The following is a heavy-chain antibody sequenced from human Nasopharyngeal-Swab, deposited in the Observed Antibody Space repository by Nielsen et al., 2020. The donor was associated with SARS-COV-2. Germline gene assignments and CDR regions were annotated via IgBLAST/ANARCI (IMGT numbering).Heavy chain of an antibody. J-gene: IGHJ4*02. D-gene: IGHD6-19*01. V-gene: IGHV1-46*01. Sequence: ASVKVSCKASGYPFTSYYMHWVRQAPGQGLEWMGTINPSGGSTTYAQKFQGRATMTRDTSTSTVYMEVSSLRSEDTAVYYCAKEIAVVGPSELWCQGTLVTVSS. CDR2: INPSGGST. CDR1: GYPFTSYY. CDR3: AKEIAVVGPSEL.